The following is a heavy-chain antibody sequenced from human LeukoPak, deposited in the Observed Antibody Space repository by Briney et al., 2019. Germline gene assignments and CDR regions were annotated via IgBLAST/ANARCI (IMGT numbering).Heavy chain of an antibody. D-gene: IGHD6-13*01. J-gene: IGHJ6*02. V-gene: IGHV1-18*01. CDR1: GYTFTSYA. Sequence: GASVKVSCKASGYTFTSYAMHWVRQAPGQRLEWMGWISAYNGNTNYAQKLQGRVTMTTDTSTSTAYMELRSLRSDDTAVYYCARATGYSSSWPIRYYYYGMDVWGQGTTVTVSS. CDR2: ISAYNGNT. CDR3: ARATGYSSSWPIRYYYYGMDV.